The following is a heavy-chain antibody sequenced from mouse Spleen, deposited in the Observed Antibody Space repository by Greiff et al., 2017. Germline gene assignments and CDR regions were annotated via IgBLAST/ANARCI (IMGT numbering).Heavy chain of an antibody. V-gene: IGHV1-39*01. Sequence: EVKLQQSGPELVKPGASVKISCKASGYSFTDYNMNWVKQSNGKSLEWIGVINPNYGTTSYNQKFKGKATLTVDQSSSTAYMQLNSLTSEDSAVYYCAREGIYYDYGYWYFDVWGAGTTVTVSS. J-gene: IGHJ1*01. CDR3: AREGIYYDYGYWYFDV. CDR2: INPNYGTT. D-gene: IGHD2-4*01. CDR1: GYSFTDYN.